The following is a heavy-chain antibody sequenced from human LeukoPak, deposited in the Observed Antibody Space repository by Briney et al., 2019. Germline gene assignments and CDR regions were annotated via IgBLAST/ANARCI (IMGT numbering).Heavy chain of an antibody. V-gene: IGHV4-59*12. D-gene: IGHD3-10*02. J-gene: IGHJ4*02. CDR1: GGSISNYY. CDR3: ARRRVLMFNSIDY. CDR2: ISYSGST. Sequence: SETLSPTCSISGGSISNYYWSWIRQPPGKGLEWIASISYSGSTLYNPSLKSRVTISVDTSKNQFSLKVNSVTAADTAVYFCARRRVLMFNSIDYWGQGTLVTVSS.